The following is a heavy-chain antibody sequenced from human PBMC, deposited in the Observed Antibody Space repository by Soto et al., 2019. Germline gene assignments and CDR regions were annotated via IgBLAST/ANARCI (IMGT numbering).Heavy chain of an antibody. Sequence: GGSLRVSCAASGFTFSSYSMNWVRQAPGKGLEWVSSISSSSSYIYYADSVKGRFTISRDNAKNSLYLQMNSLRAEDTAVYYCASPVGYCSGGSCYPLADYWGQGTLVTGSS. CDR2: ISSSSSYI. D-gene: IGHD2-15*01. J-gene: IGHJ4*02. V-gene: IGHV3-21*01. CDR3: ASPVGYCSGGSCYPLADY. CDR1: GFTFSSYS.